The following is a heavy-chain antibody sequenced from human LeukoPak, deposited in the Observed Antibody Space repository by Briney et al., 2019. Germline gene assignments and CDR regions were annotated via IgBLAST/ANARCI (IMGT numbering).Heavy chain of an antibody. CDR1: GGSISSSTYY. J-gene: IGHJ4*02. D-gene: IGHD4-17*01. Sequence: SETLSLTCTVSGGSISSSTYYWGWIRQSPGKGLEWIGNIYYSGNTYYNPSLKSRVTISVDTSKNQFSLKLSSVTAADTAAYYCVLDYGDYAFDYWGQGTLVTVSS. CDR2: IYYSGNT. V-gene: IGHV4-39*01. CDR3: VLDYGDYAFDY.